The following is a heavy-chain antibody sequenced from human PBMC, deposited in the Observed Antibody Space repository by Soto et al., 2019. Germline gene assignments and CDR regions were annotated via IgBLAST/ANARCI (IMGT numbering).Heavy chain of an antibody. CDR1: GGSISSGDYY. Sequence: SETLSLTCTVSGGSISSGDYYWSWIRQPPGKGLEWIGYIYYSGSTYYNPSLKSRVTISVDTSKNQFSLKLSSVTAADTAVYYCARATASTVTTFYWFDPWGQGTLVTVSS. J-gene: IGHJ5*02. CDR2: IYYSGST. D-gene: IGHD4-17*01. CDR3: ARATASTVTTFYWFDP. V-gene: IGHV4-30-4*01.